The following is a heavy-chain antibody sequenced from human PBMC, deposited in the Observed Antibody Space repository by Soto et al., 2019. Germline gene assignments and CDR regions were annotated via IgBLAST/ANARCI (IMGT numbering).Heavy chain of an antibody. CDR1: GYTFTSYY. V-gene: IGHV1-46*01. J-gene: IGHJ4*02. Sequence: GASVKVSCKASGYTFTSYYMHWVRQAPGQGLEWMGIINPSDGSTSYAQKFQGRVTMTRDTYTSTVYMELSSLRSEDTAVYYCASGSSGWYFDYWGQGTLVTVSS. CDR3: ASGSSGWYFDY. D-gene: IGHD6-19*01. CDR2: INPSDGST.